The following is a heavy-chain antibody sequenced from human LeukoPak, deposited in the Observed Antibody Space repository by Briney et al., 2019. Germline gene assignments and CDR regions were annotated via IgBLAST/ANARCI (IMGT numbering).Heavy chain of an antibody. CDR2: ISAYNGDT. D-gene: IGHD3-10*01. CDR3: ATANWKYYGSGSDY. Sequence: ASVKVSCKASGYTFTSYGITWERQAPGQGLEWMGWISAYNGDTNYAQKLQGRVTMTTDTSTSTAYMELRSLISDDTAVYYCATANWKYYGSGSDYWGQGTLVTVPS. J-gene: IGHJ4*02. V-gene: IGHV1-18*01. CDR1: GYTFTSYG.